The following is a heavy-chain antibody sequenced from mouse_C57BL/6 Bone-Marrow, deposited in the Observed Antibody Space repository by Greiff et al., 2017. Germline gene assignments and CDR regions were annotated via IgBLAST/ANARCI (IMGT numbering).Heavy chain of an antibody. Sequence: EVKLQESGPGLVKPSQSLSLTCSVTGYSITSGYYWNWIRQFPGNKLEWMGYISYDGSNNYNPSLKNRISITRDTSKNQFFLKLNSVTTEDTATYYCARVHYDYDATWFAYWGQGTLVTVSA. D-gene: IGHD2-4*01. CDR3: ARVHYDYDATWFAY. CDR1: GYSITSGYY. CDR2: ISYDGSN. V-gene: IGHV3-6*01. J-gene: IGHJ3*01.